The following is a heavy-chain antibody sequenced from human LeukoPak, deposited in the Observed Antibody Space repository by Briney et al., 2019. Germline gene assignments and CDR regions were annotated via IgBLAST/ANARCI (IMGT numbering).Heavy chain of an antibody. CDR1: GFVFSSYW. CDR3: ARAVTSTEGY. J-gene: IGHJ4*02. Sequence: PGGSLRLSCAASGFVFSSYWMTWVRQAPGKGQEWVASINEGGSRRYYVDSVKGRFTISRDNAQKSLYLEMDSLRADDTAVYYCARAVTSTEGYWGQGTLVTVSS. V-gene: IGHV3-7*03. CDR2: INEGGSRR. D-gene: IGHD4-17*01.